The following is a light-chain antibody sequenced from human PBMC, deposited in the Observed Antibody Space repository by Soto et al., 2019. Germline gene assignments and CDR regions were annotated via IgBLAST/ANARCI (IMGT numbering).Light chain of an antibody. J-gene: IGLJ2*01. V-gene: IGLV1-40*01. Sequence: QSVLTQPPSVSGDPGQRVTISCTGSSSNIGAGYDVHWYQQLPGTAPKLLIYGNSNRPSGVPDRFSGSKSGTSASLAITGLQAEDEPDYYCQSYDSSLSGHVVFGGGTQLTVL. CDR3: QSYDSSLSGHVV. CDR1: SSNIGAGYD. CDR2: GNS.